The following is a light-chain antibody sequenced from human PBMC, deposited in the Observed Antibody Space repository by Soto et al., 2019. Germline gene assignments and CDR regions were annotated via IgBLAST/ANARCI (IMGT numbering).Light chain of an antibody. V-gene: IGLV2-14*01. CDR1: SMDVGGSNY. J-gene: IGLJ1*01. Sequence: SVLVQPASVSGSPGHSITISCTGTSMDVGGSNYVSWYQHHPHRAPKLLIYEVNYRPSGVSSRSSGSKSGNTASLTISGLQAEDEADYYCSSYTSSNTLEVFGVGTKVTVL. CDR2: EVN. CDR3: SSYTSSNTLEV.